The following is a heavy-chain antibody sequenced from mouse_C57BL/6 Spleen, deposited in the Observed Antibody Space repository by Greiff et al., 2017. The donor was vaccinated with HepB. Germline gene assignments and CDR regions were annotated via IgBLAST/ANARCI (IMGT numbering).Heavy chain of an antibody. CDR3: ARFKLALDY. D-gene: IGHD4-1*01. J-gene: IGHJ2*01. V-gene: IGHV1-59*01. CDR1: GYTFTSYW. CDR2: IDPSDSYT. Sequence: VQLQQPGAELVRPGTSVKLSCKASGYTFTSYWMHWVKQRPGQGLEWIGVIDPSDSYTNYNQKFKGKATLTVDTSSSTAYMQLSSLTSEDSAVYYCARFKLALDYWGQGTTLTVSS.